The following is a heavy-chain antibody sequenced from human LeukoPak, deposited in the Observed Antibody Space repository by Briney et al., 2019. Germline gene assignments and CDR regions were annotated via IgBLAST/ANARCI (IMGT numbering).Heavy chain of an antibody. J-gene: IGHJ3*02. CDR1: RFSISDDY. Sequence: GGSLRLSCAASRFSISDDYMSWFRQTPGKGLEWISYINNDGVTMYYADSVKGRFSISRDNAKNSLYLQMNSLRAEDTAVYYCARFYGGNSGEAAQAAFDIWGQGTMVTVSS. D-gene: IGHD4-23*01. CDR2: INNDGVTM. V-gene: IGHV3-11*04. CDR3: ARFYGGNSGEAAQAAFDI.